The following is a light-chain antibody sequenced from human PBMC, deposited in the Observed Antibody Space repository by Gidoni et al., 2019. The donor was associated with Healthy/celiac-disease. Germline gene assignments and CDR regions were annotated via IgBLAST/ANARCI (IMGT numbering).Light chain of an antibody. V-gene: IGLV2-14*01. Sequence: QSALTQPASVSGSPGQSITISCTGTSSDVGGYNYVSWYQQHPGNAPKLMIYEVSNRPSGVSNRFSGSKSGNTASLTISGLQAEDEADYDCSSYTSSSTYVVFGGGTKLTVL. J-gene: IGLJ2*01. CDR3: SSYTSSSTYVV. CDR1: SSDVGGYNY. CDR2: EVS.